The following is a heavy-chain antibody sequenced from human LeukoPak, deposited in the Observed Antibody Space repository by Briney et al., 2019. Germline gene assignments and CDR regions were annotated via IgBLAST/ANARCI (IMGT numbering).Heavy chain of an antibody. Sequence: ASVNVSCKASGYTFTSYYMHWVLQAPGQGLEWMGWINPNSGGTNYAQKFQGRVTMTRDTSISTAYMELSRLRSDDTAVFYCATSSGWKSNIDYWGQGTLVSVSS. CDR3: ATSSGWKSNIDY. CDR1: GYTFTSYY. CDR2: INPNSGGT. D-gene: IGHD6-19*01. V-gene: IGHV1-2*02. J-gene: IGHJ4*02.